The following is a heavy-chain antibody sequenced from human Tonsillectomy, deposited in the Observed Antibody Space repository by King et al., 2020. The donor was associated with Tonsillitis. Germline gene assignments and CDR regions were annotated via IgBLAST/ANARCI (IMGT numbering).Heavy chain of an antibody. CDR1: GFTFSTYW. CDR3: ASYYDSSGSSGFDY. V-gene: IGHV3-7*01. J-gene: IGHJ4*02. CDR2: IKQDGREK. D-gene: IGHD3-22*01. Sequence: VQLVESGGGLVQPGGSLRLSCAASGFTFSTYWMTWVRQAPGKGLEWGANIKQDGREKYFVDSVKGRFTISRDNAKNSLYLQMNSLRAEDTAVYYCASYYDSSGSSGFDYWGQGTLVTVSS.